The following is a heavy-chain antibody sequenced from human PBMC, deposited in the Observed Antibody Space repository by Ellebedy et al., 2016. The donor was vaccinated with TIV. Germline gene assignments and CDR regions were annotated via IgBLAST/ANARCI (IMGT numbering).Heavy chain of an antibody. Sequence: GESLKISXAASGFTFSSYAMSWVRQAPGKGLEWVSAISGSGGSTYYEDSVKGRFTISRDNAKNSLYLQMTSLRAEDTAVYYCAKETVVFTSVDRGRLDYWGQGTLVTVSS. CDR1: GFTFSSYA. D-gene: IGHD3-22*01. V-gene: IGHV3-23*01. CDR2: ISGSGGST. J-gene: IGHJ4*02. CDR3: AKETVVFTSVDRGRLDY.